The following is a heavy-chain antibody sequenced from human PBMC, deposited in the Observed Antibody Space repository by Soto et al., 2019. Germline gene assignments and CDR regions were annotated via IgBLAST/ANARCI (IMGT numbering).Heavy chain of an antibody. CDR3: ARVPGHKNSRGDF. CDR2: INPKSGDT. Sequence: QVRLMQSGPEVRRPGASVTVSSKASGYTFTHYFIHWVRRAPGQGLEWMGYINPKSGDTHYSQTFRGRVSMTRDTSTDTANMGLSSLKSDDTAVYFCARVPGHKNSRGDFWGQGTPITVSS. V-gene: IGHV1-2*02. D-gene: IGHD1-7*01. CDR1: GYTFTHYF. J-gene: IGHJ4*02.